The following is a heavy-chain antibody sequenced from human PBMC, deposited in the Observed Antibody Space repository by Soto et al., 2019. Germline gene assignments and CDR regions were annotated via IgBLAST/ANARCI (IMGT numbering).Heavy chain of an antibody. J-gene: IGHJ5*02. V-gene: IGHV3-21*06. CDR1: GLTFSTYS. CDR3: VSGQKRQDLEPSSPNWCAT. D-gene: IGHD6-25*01. CDR2: ISRTSSYI. Sequence: GGSLRLSCVVSGLTFSTYSMNWVRQTPGKGLEWVSSISRTSSYIYYRDSVKGRFTISRDNAKNSLYLQMNGLRVEDTAVYYCVSGQKRQDLEPSSPNWCATWAQETLVTVSS.